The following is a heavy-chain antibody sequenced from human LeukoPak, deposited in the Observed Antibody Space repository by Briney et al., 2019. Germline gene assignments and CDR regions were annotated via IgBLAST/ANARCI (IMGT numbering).Heavy chain of an antibody. Sequence: ASVKVSCKASGYTFTGYYMHWVRQAPGQGLEWMGWINPNSGGTNYAQKFQGRVTMTRDTSISTAYMELRSLRSDDTAVYYCARDSSSWTGGGFDPWGQGTLVTVSS. D-gene: IGHD6-13*01. J-gene: IGHJ5*02. CDR1: GYTFTGYY. CDR2: INPNSGGT. CDR3: ARDSSSWTGGGFDP. V-gene: IGHV1-2*02.